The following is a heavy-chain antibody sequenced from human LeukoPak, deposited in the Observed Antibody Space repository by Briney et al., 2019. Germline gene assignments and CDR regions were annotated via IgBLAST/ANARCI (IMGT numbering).Heavy chain of an antibody. CDR1: DGSINSYY. J-gene: IGHJ4*02. V-gene: IGHV4-59*01. D-gene: IGHD6-13*01. CDR3: ASQESSSWSPLDY. CDR2: IYYSGST. Sequence: SETLSLTCSVSDGSINSYYWSWIRRPPGKGLEWIGYIYYSGSTNYNPSLKSRVTISVDTSKNQFSLKLSSVTAADTAVYYCASQESSSWSPLDYWGQGTLVTVSS.